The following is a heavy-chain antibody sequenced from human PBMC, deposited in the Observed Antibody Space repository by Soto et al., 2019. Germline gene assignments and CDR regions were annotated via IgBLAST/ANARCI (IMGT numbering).Heavy chain of an antibody. CDR2: TYYRSNWRH. Sequence: SQTLSLTCAISGDSVSSDTAAWNWIRSSPSRGLEWLGRTYYRSNWRHDYAVSVRSRITVNPDTSKNHFSLQLNSVTPDDTAVYYCARGVAGSGFDLWGQGTLVTVSS. D-gene: IGHD6-19*01. CDR1: GDSVSSDTAA. V-gene: IGHV6-1*01. J-gene: IGHJ4*02. CDR3: ARGVAGSGFDL.